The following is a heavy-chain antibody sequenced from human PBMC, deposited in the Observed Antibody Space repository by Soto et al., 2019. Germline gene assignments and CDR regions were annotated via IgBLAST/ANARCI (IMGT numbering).Heavy chain of an antibody. D-gene: IGHD3-3*01. J-gene: IGHJ4*02. CDR3: ARGRFLEWLRAPEAFDY. Sequence: GGSLRLSCAASGFTFSSYSMNWVRQAPGKGLEWVSSISSSSSYIYYADSVKGRFTISRDKPKNSLYLQMNSLRAEDTAVYYCARGRFLEWLRAPEAFDYWGQGTLVTVSS. CDR1: GFTFSSYS. V-gene: IGHV3-21*01. CDR2: ISSSSSYI.